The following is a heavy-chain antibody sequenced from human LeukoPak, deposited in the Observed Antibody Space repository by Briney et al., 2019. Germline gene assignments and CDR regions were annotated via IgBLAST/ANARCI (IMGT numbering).Heavy chain of an antibody. J-gene: IGHJ3*02. CDR2: ISPHNGDT. V-gene: IGHV1-18*04. D-gene: IGHD6-19*01. CDR3: ARQRGGIYSSRDAFDI. Sequence: ASVKVSCTASGYTFTTNGISGVRQAPGQGPEWMAWISPHNGDTKNAQELQGRLTVTTDTSTSTAYMELRSLRSDDTAVYYCARQRGGIYSSRDAFDIWGQGTMVTVSS. CDR1: GYTFTTNG.